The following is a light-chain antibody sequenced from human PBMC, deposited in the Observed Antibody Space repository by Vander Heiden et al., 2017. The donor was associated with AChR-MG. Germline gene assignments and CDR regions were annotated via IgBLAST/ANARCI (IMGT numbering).Light chain of an antibody. V-gene: IGLV1-47*01. CDR2: RNN. J-gene: IGLJ1*01. CDR3: AAWDDSLRAV. CDR1: SSNIGSNY. Sequence: QSVLTQPPSASGTPGQRVTISCSGSSSNIGSNYVYWYQQLPGTAPKLRIYRNNQRPSGVPDRFSGSKSGTSDSLAISGLRSEDEADYYCAAWDDSLRAVFGTGTKVTVL.